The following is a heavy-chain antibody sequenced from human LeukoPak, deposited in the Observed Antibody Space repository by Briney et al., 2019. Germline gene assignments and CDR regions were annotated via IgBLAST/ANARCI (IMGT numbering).Heavy chain of an antibody. Sequence: GGSLRLSCAASGFTFSSYGMSWVRQAPGKGLEWVAFIQYDGSNKYYAESVKGRFTISRDNSKNTLYLQMNSLRAEDTAVYYCAKSWCTTICYGIYDWGQGTLVTVS. CDR1: GFTFSSYG. V-gene: IGHV3-30*02. CDR3: AKSWCTTICYGIYD. J-gene: IGHJ4*02. D-gene: IGHD2-2*01. CDR2: IQYDGSNK.